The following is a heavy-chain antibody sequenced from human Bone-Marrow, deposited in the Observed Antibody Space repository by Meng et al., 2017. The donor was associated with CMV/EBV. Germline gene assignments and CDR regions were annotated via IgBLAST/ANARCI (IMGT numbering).Heavy chain of an antibody. J-gene: IGHJ4*02. Sequence: GESLKISCAASGFTFSCYWMHWVRQVPGKGLVWVSRINSDGSSTSYADSVKGRFTISRDTLYLQMNSLRAEDTAVYYCAKDLYSSSDYWGQGTRVTVSS. CDR2: INSDGSST. CDR3: AKDLYSSSDY. CDR1: GFTFSCYW. D-gene: IGHD6-6*01. V-gene: IGHV3-74*01.